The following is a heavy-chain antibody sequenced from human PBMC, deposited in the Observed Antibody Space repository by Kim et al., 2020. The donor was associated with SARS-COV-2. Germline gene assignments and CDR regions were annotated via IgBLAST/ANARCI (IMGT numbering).Heavy chain of an antibody. V-gene: IGHV3-73*01. CDR3: TRHELYCSSTSCTNMDV. CDR2: IRSKANSYET. D-gene: IGHD2-2*01. Sequence: GGSLRLSCAASGFTFSGSAMHWVRQASGKGLEWVGRIRSKANSYETAYAASVKGRFTISRDDSKNTAYLQMNSLKTEDTAVYYCTRHELYCSSTSCTNMDVWGQGTTGTVSS. J-gene: IGHJ6*02. CDR1: GFTFSGSA.